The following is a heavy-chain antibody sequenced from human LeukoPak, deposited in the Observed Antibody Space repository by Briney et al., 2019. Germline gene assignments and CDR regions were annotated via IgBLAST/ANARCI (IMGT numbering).Heavy chain of an antibody. J-gene: IGHJ4*02. CDR3: ARVGDSSGYYFDY. CDR2: ICYSGRT. D-gene: IGHD3-22*01. Sequence: SETLSLTCTASGGSISNYDWSWIRQPPGKGLEWIGYICYSGRTNYNASLKSRVTISGDTSKNLLVLKLRSVTAADTAVYYCARVGDSSGYYFDYWGQGTLVTVSS. CDR1: GGSISNYD. V-gene: IGHV4-59*01.